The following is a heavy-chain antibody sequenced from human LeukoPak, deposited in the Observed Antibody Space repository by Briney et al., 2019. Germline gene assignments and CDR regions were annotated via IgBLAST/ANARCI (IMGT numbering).Heavy chain of an antibody. V-gene: IGHV3-23*01. CDR2: ISGSGGST. CDR1: GFTFGSYA. Sequence: GGSLRLSCAASGFTFGSYAMSWVRQAPGKGLEWVSAISGSGGSTYYADSVKGRFTISRDNSKNTLYLQMNSLRAEDTAVYYCAKPLGYYYDSGGYPYWGQGTLVTVSS. D-gene: IGHD3-22*01. CDR3: AKPLGYYYDSGGYPY. J-gene: IGHJ4*02.